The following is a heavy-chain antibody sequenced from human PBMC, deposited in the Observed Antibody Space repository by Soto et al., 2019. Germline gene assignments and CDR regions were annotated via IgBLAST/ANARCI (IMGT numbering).Heavy chain of an antibody. V-gene: IGHV4-31*03. CDR3: ARDFYVDTAMDHYYYGVDV. Sequence: SSETLSLTCTVSGGSISSGGYYWSWIRQHPGKGLEWIGYIYYSGSTYYNPSLKSRVTISVDTSKNQFSLKLSSVTAADTAVYYCARDFYVDTAMDHYYYGVDVWGQGTTVTVSS. J-gene: IGHJ6*02. CDR1: GGSISSGGYY. D-gene: IGHD5-18*01. CDR2: IYYSGST.